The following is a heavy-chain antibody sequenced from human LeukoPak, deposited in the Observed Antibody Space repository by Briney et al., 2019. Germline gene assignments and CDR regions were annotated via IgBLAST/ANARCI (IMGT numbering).Heavy chain of an antibody. CDR2: MNPNSGNT. CDR1: GYTFTSYD. V-gene: IGHV1-8*03. CDR3: ARGVLDSSGYYLDY. Sequence: GASVKVSCKASGYTFTSYDINWVRQATGQGLEWMGWMNPNSGNTGYAQKFQGRVTITRNTSISTAYMELSSLRSEDTAVYYCARGVLDSSGYYLDYWGQGTLVTVTS. J-gene: IGHJ4*02. D-gene: IGHD3-22*01.